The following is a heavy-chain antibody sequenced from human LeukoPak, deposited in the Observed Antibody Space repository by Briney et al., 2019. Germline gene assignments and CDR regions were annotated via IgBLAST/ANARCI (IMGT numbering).Heavy chain of an antibody. CDR2: INHSGST. J-gene: IGHJ3*02. D-gene: IGHD3-10*01. CDR1: GGSFSGYY. V-gene: IGHV4-34*01. CDR3: GRGRRLYGSGSYYPPHPFDI. Sequence: SETLSLTCAVHGGSFSGYYWSWIRQPPGKGLEWIGEINHSGSTNYNPSLKSRVTISLDTSKNQFSLKLTSVTAADTAVYYCGRGRRLYGSGSYYPPHPFDIWGQGTMVTVSS.